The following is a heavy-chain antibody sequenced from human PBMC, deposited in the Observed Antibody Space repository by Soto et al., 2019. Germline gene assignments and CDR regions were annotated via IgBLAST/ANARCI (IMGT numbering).Heavy chain of an antibody. J-gene: IGHJ5*02. Sequence: SETLSLTCTVSGGSISSGDYYWSWIRQPPGKGLERIGYIYYSGSTYYNPSLKSRVTISVDTSKNQITLELSSVTAADTAVYYCASRVGDSSGYYYWFDPWGQGTLVTVS. CDR3: ASRVGDSSGYYYWFDP. V-gene: IGHV4-30-4*01. CDR1: GGSISSGDYY. CDR2: IYYSGST. D-gene: IGHD3-22*01.